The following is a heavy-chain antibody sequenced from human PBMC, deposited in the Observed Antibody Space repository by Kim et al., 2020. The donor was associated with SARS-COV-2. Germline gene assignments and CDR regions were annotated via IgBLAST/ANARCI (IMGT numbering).Heavy chain of an antibody. Sequence: GGSLRLSCAASGFTFDDYAMHWVRQAPGKGLEWVSGISWNSGSIGYADSVKGRFTISRDNAKNSLYLQMNSLRAEDTALYYCAKDDSSGWRPDYYFDYWGQGTLVTVSS. CDR1: GFTFDDYA. CDR3: AKDDSSGWRPDYYFDY. D-gene: IGHD6-19*01. CDR2: ISWNSGSI. J-gene: IGHJ4*02. V-gene: IGHV3-9*01.